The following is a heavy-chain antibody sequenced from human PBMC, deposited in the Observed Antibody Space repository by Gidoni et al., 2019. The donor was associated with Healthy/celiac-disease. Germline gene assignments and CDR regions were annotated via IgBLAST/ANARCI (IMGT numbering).Heavy chain of an antibody. CDR3: ARDAAYCGGDCPPSAFDI. CDR1: GGSISSGSYS. CDR2: IYTSGST. Sequence: QVQLQESGPGLVKPSQTLSLTCTVSGGSISSGSYSWSWSRQPAGKGLEWIGRIYTSGSTNYNPSLKSRVTISVDTSKNQFSLKLSSVTAADTAVYYCARDAAYCGGDCPPSAFDIWGQGTMVTVSS. J-gene: IGHJ3*02. V-gene: IGHV4-61*02. D-gene: IGHD2-21*02.